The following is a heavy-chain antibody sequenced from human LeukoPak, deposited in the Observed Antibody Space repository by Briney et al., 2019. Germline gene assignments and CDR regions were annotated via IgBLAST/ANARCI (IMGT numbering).Heavy chain of an antibody. D-gene: IGHD4-23*01. CDR3: AMTTVGFDY. J-gene: IGHJ4*02. CDR2: ISYDGSNK. Sequence: QPGGSLRLSCAASGFTFSSYAMHWVRQAPGKGLEWVAVISYDGSNKYYADSVKGRFTISRDNAKNTLYLQMNSLRAEDTAVYYCAMTTVGFDYWGQGTLATVSS. V-gene: IGHV3-30-3*01. CDR1: GFTFSSYA.